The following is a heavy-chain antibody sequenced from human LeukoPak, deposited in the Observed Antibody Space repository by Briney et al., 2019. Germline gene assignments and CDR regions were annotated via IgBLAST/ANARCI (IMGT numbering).Heavy chain of an antibody. CDR3: ARIIPMVRGVITQDAPSAFDI. V-gene: IGHV5-51*01. CDR2: IYPGDSDT. Sequence: GGPLQISCQGSGSRFTSYWIGWVRQLPGKGLEWMGIIYPGDSDTRYSPSFQGQVTISADKSISTAYLQGSSLKASDTAMYYCARIIPMVRGVITQDAPSAFDIWGQGTMVTVSS. D-gene: IGHD3-10*01. CDR1: GSRFTSYW. J-gene: IGHJ3*02.